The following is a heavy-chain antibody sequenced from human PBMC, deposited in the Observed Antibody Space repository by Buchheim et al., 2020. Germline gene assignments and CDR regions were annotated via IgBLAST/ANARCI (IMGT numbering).Heavy chain of an antibody. CDR3: ARYHLGTILNYYDSSGYLWGGY. CDR2: IYYSGST. D-gene: IGHD3-22*01. J-gene: IGHJ4*02. Sequence: QLQLQESGPGLVKPSETLSLTCTVSGGSISSSSYYWGWIRQPPGKGLEWIGSIYYSGSTYYNPSLKSRVTISVDTSKNQFSLKLSSVTAADTAVYYCARYHLGTILNYYDSSGYLWGGYWGQGTL. V-gene: IGHV4-39*01. CDR1: GGSISSSSYY.